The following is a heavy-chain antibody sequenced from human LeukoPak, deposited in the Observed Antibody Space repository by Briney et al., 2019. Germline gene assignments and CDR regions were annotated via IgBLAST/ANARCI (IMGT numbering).Heavy chain of an antibody. CDR3: ARFLHSGYSSSWYGGLYNWFDP. Sequence: ASVKVSCKASGYTFTSYGISWVRQAPGQGLEWMGWISAYNGNTNYAQKLQGRVTMTTDTSTSTAYMELRSLRSDDTAVDDCARFLHSGYSSSWYGGLYNWFDPWGQGTLVTVSS. D-gene: IGHD6-13*01. V-gene: IGHV1-18*01. CDR2: ISAYNGNT. CDR1: GYTFTSYG. J-gene: IGHJ5*02.